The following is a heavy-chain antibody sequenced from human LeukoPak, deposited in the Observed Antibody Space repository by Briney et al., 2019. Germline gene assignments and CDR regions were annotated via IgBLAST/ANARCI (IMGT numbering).Heavy chain of an antibody. J-gene: IGHJ6*02. CDR2: ISGYNGNT. Sequence: GASVKVSCKASGYTFTSYGISWVRQAPGQGLEWMGWISGYNGNTKYAQKFQGRVTMTTDTSTSTAYMELRSLRSDDTAVYYCVRMGYGSGIYGMDVWGQGTTVTVSS. CDR3: VRMGYGSGIYGMDV. D-gene: IGHD3-10*01. CDR1: GYTFTSYG. V-gene: IGHV1-18*01.